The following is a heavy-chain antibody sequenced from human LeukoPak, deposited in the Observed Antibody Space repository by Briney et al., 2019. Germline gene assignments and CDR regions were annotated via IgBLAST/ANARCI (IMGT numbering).Heavy chain of an antibody. CDR2: ISYSGSS. CDR3: ARGGTGAFDI. CDR1: GGSMNSILYF. J-gene: IGHJ3*02. D-gene: IGHD1-1*01. V-gene: IGHV4-39*07. Sequence: KTSETLSLTCSVSGGSMNSILYFWGWIRQPPGEGLEWIGGISYSGSSSYNPSLKSRVTLSVDTSKNQFSLKLSSVTAADTAVYFCARGGTGAFDIWGQGTMVTISS.